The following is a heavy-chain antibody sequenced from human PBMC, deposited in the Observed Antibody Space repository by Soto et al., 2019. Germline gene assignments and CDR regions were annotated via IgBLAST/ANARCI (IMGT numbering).Heavy chain of an antibody. CDR3: ARDRGCSGGICYRDLDY. D-gene: IGHD2-15*01. V-gene: IGHV3-48*01. CDR1: GFTFSSYS. Sequence: GALRLSCAASGFTFSSYSMSWVRQAPVKGLEWVSYISSTSNTIYYADSVKGRFTISRDNAKNSLYLHMNSLSAEDTAVYYCARDRGCSGGICYRDLDYWGQGTLVTVSS. J-gene: IGHJ4*02. CDR2: ISSTSNTI.